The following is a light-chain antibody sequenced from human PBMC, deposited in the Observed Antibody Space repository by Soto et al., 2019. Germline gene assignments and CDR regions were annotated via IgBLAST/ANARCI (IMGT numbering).Light chain of an antibody. J-gene: IGLJ1*01. V-gene: IGLV1-44*01. Sequence: QSVLTQPPSASGTHGQRVIISCSGSSSNIGSNTVNWYQQLPGTAPKRLIYSQNQRPPGVPDRFSGPQSGTSASLAISGLQSEDEADYHCATWDDSLDGYVFGTGTNVTVL. CDR1: SSNIGSNT. CDR3: ATWDDSLDGYV. CDR2: SQN.